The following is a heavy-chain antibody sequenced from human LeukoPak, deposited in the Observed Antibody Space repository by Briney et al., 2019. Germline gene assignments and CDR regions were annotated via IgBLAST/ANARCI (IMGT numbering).Heavy chain of an antibody. CDR2: IYYSGST. D-gene: IGHD3-10*01. V-gene: IGHV4-31*03. J-gene: IGHJ4*02. CDR3: AREYGSGSYYFDY. CDR1: GGSISSGGYY. Sequence: ASETLSLTCTVSGGSISSGGYYWSWIRQHPGKGLEWIGYIYYSGSTYYNPSLKSRVTISVDTSKNQFSLKLSSVTAADTAVYYCAREYGSGSYYFDYWGQGTLVTVSS.